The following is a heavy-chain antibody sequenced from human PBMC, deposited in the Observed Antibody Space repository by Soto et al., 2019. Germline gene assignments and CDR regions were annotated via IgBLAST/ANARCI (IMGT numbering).Heavy chain of an antibody. CDR1: GYTFTNYW. J-gene: IGHJ6*02. Sequence: GESLKISCKGSGYTFTNYWIGWVRQMPGKGLEWMGIIYPGDSDTKYNPSFQGQVTISADKSITTTYLPWSSLKASDTAIYYCAASIFYYGMDVWGQGTTVTVSS. V-gene: IGHV5-51*01. CDR3: AASIFYYGMDV. CDR2: IYPGDSDT.